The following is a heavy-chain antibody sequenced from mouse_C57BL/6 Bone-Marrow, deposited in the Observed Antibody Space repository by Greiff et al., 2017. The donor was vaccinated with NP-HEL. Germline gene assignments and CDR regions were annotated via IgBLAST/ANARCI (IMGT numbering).Heavy chain of an antibody. CDR2: IYPRSGNT. D-gene: IGHD1-1*01. CDR1: GYTFTSYG. CDR3: ARGTTVVAHDFDY. J-gene: IGHJ2*01. Sequence: VQLQQSGAELARPGASVKLSCKASGYTFTSYGISWVKQRTGQGLEWIGEIYPRSGNTYYNEKFKGKATLTADKSSSTAYMELRSLTSEDSAVYFWARGTTVVAHDFDYWGQGTTLTVSS. V-gene: IGHV1-81*01.